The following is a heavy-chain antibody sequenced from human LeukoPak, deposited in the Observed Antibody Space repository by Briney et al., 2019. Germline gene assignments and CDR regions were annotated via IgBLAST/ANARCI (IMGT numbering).Heavy chain of an antibody. Sequence: GGSLRLSCAASGFTFSNYWMSWVRQAQGKGLEWVANINQDGSEEHYVDSAKGRFTVSRDNAKNSLSLQMNSLRAEDTAVYYCARENAGYYWGQGTLVTVSS. V-gene: IGHV3-7*01. CDR3: ARENAGYY. CDR2: INQDGSEE. D-gene: IGHD1-1*01. J-gene: IGHJ4*02. CDR1: GFTFSNYW.